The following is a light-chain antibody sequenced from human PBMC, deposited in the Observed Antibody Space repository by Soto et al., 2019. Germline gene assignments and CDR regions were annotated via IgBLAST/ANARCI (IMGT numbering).Light chain of an antibody. Sequence: QSVLTQSPSASASLGASGKLTCTLSSRHSSYAIAWHQQQPEKGPRYLMKLNSDGRHTKGDGIPDRFSCSSSGTERYLTISSLQSEDEADYYSQTCGPGILVFGGGTKLTVL. CDR3: QTCGPGILV. CDR1: SRHSSYA. J-gene: IGLJ2*01. V-gene: IGLV4-69*01. CDR2: LNSDGRH.